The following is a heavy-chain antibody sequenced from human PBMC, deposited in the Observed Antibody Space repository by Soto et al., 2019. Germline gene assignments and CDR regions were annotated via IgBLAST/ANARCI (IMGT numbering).Heavy chain of an antibody. CDR1: GGSISSGDYY. CDR3: ASDCISTSCYVGVYYGMDV. CDR2: IYYSGST. D-gene: IGHD2-2*01. J-gene: IGHJ6*02. Sequence: QVQLQESGPGLVKPSQTLSLTCTVSGGSISSGDYYWSWIRQPPGKGLEWIGYIYYSGSTYYNPSLKSRVTISVATSKNQFSLKLSSVTAADTAVYYCASDCISTSCYVGVYYGMDVWGQGTTVTVSS. V-gene: IGHV4-30-4*01.